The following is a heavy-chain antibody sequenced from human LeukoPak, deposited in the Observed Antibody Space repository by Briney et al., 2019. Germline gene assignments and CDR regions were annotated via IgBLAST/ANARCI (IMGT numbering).Heavy chain of an antibody. V-gene: IGHV1-2*02. CDR1: GYTFTGYY. D-gene: IGHD6-19*01. CDR2: IYPNNGGT. CDR3: ARDSHSSGWYVPDY. Sequence: ASVKVSCKASGYTFTGYYMHWVRQAPGQGLEWMGWIYPNNGGTDYAEKFQGRVTMTRDTSISTAYMELSRLRSDDTAVYYCARDSHSSGWYVPDYWGQGTLVTVSS. J-gene: IGHJ4*02.